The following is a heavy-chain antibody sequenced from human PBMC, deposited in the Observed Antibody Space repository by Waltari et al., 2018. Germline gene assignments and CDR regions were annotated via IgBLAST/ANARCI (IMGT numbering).Heavy chain of an antibody. J-gene: IGHJ4*02. CDR2: PRSKAYRGTR. Sequence: EVILVESGGDLVQPGRSLRLSCTTSGFTFGDDGMSWVRQAPGKGLESVAIPRSKAYRGTRENAASGKGTLTISRYDSRSIVYLQMNSLNIEDTGVYYCTRVQGSFWSGYCFHSWGQGTLVTVSS. V-gene: IGHV3-49*04. D-gene: IGHD3-3*01. CDR3: TRVQGSFWSGYCFHS. CDR1: GFTFGDDG.